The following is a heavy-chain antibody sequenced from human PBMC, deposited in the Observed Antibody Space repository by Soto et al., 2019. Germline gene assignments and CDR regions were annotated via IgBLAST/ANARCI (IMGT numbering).Heavy chain of an antibody. CDR1: GLTFSSYA. CDR2: ISGSGGST. V-gene: IGHV3-23*01. D-gene: IGHD6-19*01. Sequence: GGSLRLSCAASGLTFSSYAMSWVRQAPGKGLEWVSAISGSGGSTYYADSVKGRFTISRDNAKNTLYLQMNSLRVEDTAVYYCARETGYSSGWRQDYWGQGTLVTVSS. J-gene: IGHJ4*02. CDR3: ARETGYSSGWRQDY.